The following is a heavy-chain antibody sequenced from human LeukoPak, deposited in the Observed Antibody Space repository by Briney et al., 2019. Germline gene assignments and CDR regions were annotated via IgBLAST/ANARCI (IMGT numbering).Heavy chain of an antibody. J-gene: IGHJ4*02. CDR1: GITVSNYD. CDR2: ISGSGGST. CDR3: AKGYGSGYYYVPGNI. V-gene: IGHV3-23*01. D-gene: IGHD3-22*01. Sequence: GGSLRLSCVVSGITVSNYDMSWVRQAPGKGLEWVSAISGSGGSTYYADSVKGRFTISRDNSKNTLYLQMNSLRAEDTAVYYCAKGYGSGYYYVPGNIWGQGTLVTVSS.